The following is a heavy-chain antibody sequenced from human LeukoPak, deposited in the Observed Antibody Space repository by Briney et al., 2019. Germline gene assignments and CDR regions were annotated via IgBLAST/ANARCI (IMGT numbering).Heavy chain of an antibody. CDR1: GFTFSSYS. D-gene: IGHD3-22*01. CDR2: ISSSSSYI. Sequence: GGSLRLSCAASGFTFSSYSMNWVRQAPGKGLEWVSSISSSSSYIYYADSVKGRFTISRDNAKNSLYLQMNSLRAEDTAVYYCARGGRDYYDSSGYLYYYYYMDVWGKGTTVTVSS. V-gene: IGHV3-21*01. J-gene: IGHJ6*03. CDR3: ARGGRDYYDSSGYLYYYYYMDV.